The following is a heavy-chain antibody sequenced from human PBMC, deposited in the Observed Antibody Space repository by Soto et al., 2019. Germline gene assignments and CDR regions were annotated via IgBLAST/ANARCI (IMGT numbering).Heavy chain of an antibody. CDR2: FDPEDGET. J-gene: IGHJ3*02. CDR3: ATDAITMVRGVIFPRGAFDI. Sequence: GASVKVSCKVSGYTLTELSMHLVRQAPGKGIEWIGGFDPEDGETIYAQKFHGRVTMTEDTSTDTAYMELSSLRSEDTAVYYCATDAITMVRGVIFPRGAFDIWGQGTMVTVSS. V-gene: IGHV1-24*01. D-gene: IGHD3-10*01. CDR1: GYTLTELS.